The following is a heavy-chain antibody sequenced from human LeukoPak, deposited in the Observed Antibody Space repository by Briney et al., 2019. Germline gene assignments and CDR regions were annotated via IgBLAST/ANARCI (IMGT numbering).Heavy chain of an antibody. CDR2: IYYSGST. V-gene: IGHV4-59*08. CDR1: GGSISSYY. CDR3: ARQALSTFLEWLSAVDY. J-gene: IGHJ4*02. D-gene: IGHD3-3*01. Sequence: SETLSLTCTVSGGSISSYYWSWIRQPPGKGLEWIGYIYYSGSTNYNPSLKSRVTISVDTSKNQFSLKLSSVTAADTAVYYCARQALSTFLEWLSAVDYWGQGTLVTVSS.